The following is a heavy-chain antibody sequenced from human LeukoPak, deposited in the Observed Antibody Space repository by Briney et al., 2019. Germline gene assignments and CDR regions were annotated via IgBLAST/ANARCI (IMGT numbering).Heavy chain of an antibody. D-gene: IGHD3-10*01. Sequence: SGGSLRLSCAASGFTFSSYGMSWVRQAPGKGLEWVSAMSGDGATTYYADSVKGRFTISRDNFKNTLYLQLNSLRAEDTAVYFCASPMVRGLNYFDYWGQGTLVTVSS. V-gene: IGHV3-23*01. CDR3: ASPMVRGLNYFDY. CDR2: MSGDGATT. J-gene: IGHJ4*02. CDR1: GFTFSSYG.